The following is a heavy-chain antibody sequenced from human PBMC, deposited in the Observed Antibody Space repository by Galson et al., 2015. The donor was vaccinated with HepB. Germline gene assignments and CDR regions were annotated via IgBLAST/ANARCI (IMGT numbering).Heavy chain of an antibody. CDR1: GFSLSTSGMC. Sequence: PALVKPTQTLTLTYTFSGFSLSTSGMCVSWIRQPPGKALEWLARIDWDDDKYYSTSLKTRLTISKDTSKNQVVLTMTNMDPVDTATYYCARSSIAAAGTYNNYYYYYMDVWGKGTTVTVSS. D-gene: IGHD6-13*01. CDR2: IDWDDDK. V-gene: IGHV2-70*11. CDR3: ARSSIAAAGTYNNYYYYYMDV. J-gene: IGHJ6*03.